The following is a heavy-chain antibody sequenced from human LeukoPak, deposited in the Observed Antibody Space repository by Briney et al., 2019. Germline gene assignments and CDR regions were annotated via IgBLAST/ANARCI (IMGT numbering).Heavy chain of an antibody. CDR2: ISYDGSNK. J-gene: IGHJ4*02. V-gene: IGHV3-30-3*01. CDR1: GFTFSSHM. D-gene: IGHD2-2*02. CDR3: ARDRCSSTSCYTHYFDY. Sequence: GGSLRLSCAASGFTFSSHMMHWVRQAPGQGLEWVAVISYDGSNKYYADSVKGRFTISGDTSKNTLYLQMNSLRAEDTAVYYCARDRCSSTSCYTHYFDYWGQGTLVTVSS.